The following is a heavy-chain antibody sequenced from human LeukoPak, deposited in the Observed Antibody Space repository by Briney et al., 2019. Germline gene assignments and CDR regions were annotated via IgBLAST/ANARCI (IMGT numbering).Heavy chain of an antibody. D-gene: IGHD6-13*01. CDR2: IYYSGST. J-gene: IGHJ4*02. V-gene: IGHV4-59*08. CDR3: ARYSSSLHYFDY. Sequence: SETLSLTCTVSGGSISSYYWSWIRQPPGKGLEWIGYIYYSGSTNYNPSLKSRVTISVDTSKNQFSLKLSSVTAADTAVYYCARYSSSLHYFDYWGQGTLVTVSS. CDR1: GGSISSYY.